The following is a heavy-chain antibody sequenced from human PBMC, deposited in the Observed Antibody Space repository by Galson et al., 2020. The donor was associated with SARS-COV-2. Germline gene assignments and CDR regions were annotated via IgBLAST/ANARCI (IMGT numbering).Heavy chain of an antibody. CDR1: GYTFTSYG. Sequence: ASVKVSCKASGYTFTSYGISWVRQAPGQGLEWMGWNSAYNGNTNYAQKLQGRVTMTTDTSTSTAYMELRSLRSDDTAVYYCARVRYPPGEWLLAHLYYYYMDVWGKGTTVTVSS. J-gene: IGHJ6*03. D-gene: IGHD3-3*01. V-gene: IGHV1-18*01. CDR2: NSAYNGNT. CDR3: ARVRYPPGEWLLAHLYYYYMDV.